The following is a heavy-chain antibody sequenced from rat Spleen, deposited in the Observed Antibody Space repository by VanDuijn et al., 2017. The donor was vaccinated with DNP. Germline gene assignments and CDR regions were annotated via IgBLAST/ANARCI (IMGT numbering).Heavy chain of an antibody. CDR3: ARHRTIMPYYYAMDA. V-gene: IGHV3-1*01. CDR1: GDSITRNY. J-gene: IGHJ4*01. D-gene: IGHD1-12*01. CDR2: ISYSGGT. Sequence: EVQLRESGPGLVKPSQSLSLTCSVTGDSITRNYWGWVRKFPENKLEWMGYISYSGGTRYNPSLKSRVSITRDTSKNQLFLQLNSVTTEDTATYYCARHRTIMPYYYAMDAWGQGASVTVSS.